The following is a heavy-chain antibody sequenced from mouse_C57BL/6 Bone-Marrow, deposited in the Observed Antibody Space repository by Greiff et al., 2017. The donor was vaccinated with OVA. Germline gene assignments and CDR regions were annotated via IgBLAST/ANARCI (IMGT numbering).Heavy chain of an antibody. D-gene: IGHD1-1*01. Sequence: QVQLQQPGAELVMPGASVKLSCKASGYTFTSYWMHWVKQRPGQGLEWIGEIDPSDSYTNYNQKFKGKSTLTVDKSSRTAYMQISSLTSEDSAVYYCARDRDYYGSRDAMDYWGQGTSVTVSS. CDR2: IDPSDSYT. CDR1: GYTFTSYW. V-gene: IGHV1-69*01. J-gene: IGHJ4*01. CDR3: ARDRDYYGSRDAMDY.